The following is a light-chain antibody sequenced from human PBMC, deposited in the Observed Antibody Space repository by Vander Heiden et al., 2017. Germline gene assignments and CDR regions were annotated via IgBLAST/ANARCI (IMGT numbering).Light chain of an antibody. Sequence: QSALTQPAPVSGSPGQSITLSCTGTSSDVGGYNYVSWYQQHPGKAHKLMIYDVSNRTAVVSNRFSGSKSGNTASLTISGLQAEDEADYYCISYTSSSTLVFGTGTKVTVL. CDR1: SSDVGGYNY. J-gene: IGLJ1*01. CDR3: ISYTSSSTLV. CDR2: DVS. V-gene: IGLV2-14*03.